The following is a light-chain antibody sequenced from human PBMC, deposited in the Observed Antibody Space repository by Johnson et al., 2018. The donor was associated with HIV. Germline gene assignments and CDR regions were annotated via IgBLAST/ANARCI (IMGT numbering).Light chain of an antibody. CDR3: GTWNSSLSAFV. CDR2: DNN. J-gene: IGLJ1*01. CDR1: SSNIGNNY. Sequence: QSVFTQPPSVSAAPGQKVTISCSGSSSNIGNNYVSWYQQLPGTAPNLLIYDNNKRPSGIPDRFSGSSSGTSATLGITGLQTGDEADYYCGTWNSSLSAFVFGTGTKVTVL. V-gene: IGLV1-51*01.